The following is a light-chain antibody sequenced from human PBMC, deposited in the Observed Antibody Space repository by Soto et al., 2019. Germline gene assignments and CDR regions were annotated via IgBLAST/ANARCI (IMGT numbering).Light chain of an antibody. CDR3: AAWDDSLNGYV. CDR2: NSY. CDR1: SSNIGSKT. V-gene: IGLV1-44*01. J-gene: IGLJ1*01. Sequence: QSVLTQPPSASGTPGQRVTISCSGSSSNIGSKTVNWYQQLPGTVPNLLIYNSYQRPSGVPDRFSCSKSGTSASLAISGLQSADEADYYCAAWDDSLNGYVFGAGTKVTVL.